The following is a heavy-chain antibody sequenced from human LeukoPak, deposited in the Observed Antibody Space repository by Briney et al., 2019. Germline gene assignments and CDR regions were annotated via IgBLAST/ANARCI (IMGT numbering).Heavy chain of an antibody. CDR2: ISSSSSYI. D-gene: IGHD5-12*01. CDR3: ARAIVATITSSFDY. CDR1: GFTFSSYS. V-gene: IGHV3-21*01. Sequence: GGSLRLSCAASGFTFSSYSMNWVRQAPGKGLEWVSSISSSSSYIYYADSVKGRFTISRDNAKNSLYLQMNSLRAEDTAVYYCARAIVATITSSFDYWGQGTLVTVSS. J-gene: IGHJ4*02.